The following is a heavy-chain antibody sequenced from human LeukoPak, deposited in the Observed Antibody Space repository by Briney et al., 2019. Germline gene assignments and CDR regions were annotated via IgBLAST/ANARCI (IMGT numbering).Heavy chain of an antibody. CDR3: ARGPSAGSY. D-gene: IGHD1-26*01. Sequence: SETLSLNCTVSGGSISSFHWRWIRQPPGKGLEWIGYIYYSGSTNYNPSHKSLVTISVDTSKNQFSLKLSSVTAADRAVYYCARGPSAGSYWGQGTLVTVSS. J-gene: IGHJ4*02. CDR2: IYYSGST. V-gene: IGHV4-59*01. CDR1: GGSISSFH.